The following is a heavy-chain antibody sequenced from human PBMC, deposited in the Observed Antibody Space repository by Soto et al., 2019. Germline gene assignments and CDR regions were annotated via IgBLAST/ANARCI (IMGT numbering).Heavy chain of an antibody. CDR3: AKDLGLRGGGWFDP. V-gene: IGHV4-31*03. D-gene: IGHD4-17*01. CDR1: GGSISSSSYY. Sequence: PSETLSLTCTVSGGSISSSSYYWGWIRQPPGKGLEWIGNIYYSGSTYYNPSLKSRVTISVDTSKNQFSLKLSSVTAADTAVYYCAKDLGLRGGGWFDPWGQGTLVTVSS. J-gene: IGHJ5*02. CDR2: IYYSGST.